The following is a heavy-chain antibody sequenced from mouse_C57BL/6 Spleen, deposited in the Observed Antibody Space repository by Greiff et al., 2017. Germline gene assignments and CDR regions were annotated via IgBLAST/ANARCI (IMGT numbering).Heavy chain of an antibody. CDR3: TREGPYYYGSFPYYAMDY. V-gene: IGHV1-15*01. Sequence: QVQLQQSGAELVRPGASVTLSCKASGYTFTDYEMHWVKQTPVPGLEWIGAIDPETGGTAYNQKFKGKAILTADKSSSTAYMELRSLTSEDSAVYYCTREGPYYYGSFPYYAMDYWGQGTSVTVSS. J-gene: IGHJ4*01. CDR2: IDPETGGT. CDR1: GYTFTDYE. D-gene: IGHD1-1*01.